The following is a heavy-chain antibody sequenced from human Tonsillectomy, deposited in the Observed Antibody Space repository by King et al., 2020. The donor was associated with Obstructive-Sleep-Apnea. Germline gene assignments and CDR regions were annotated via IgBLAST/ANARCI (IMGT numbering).Heavy chain of an antibody. J-gene: IGHJ6*02. CDR2: IFSHDEE. CDR1: GFSLRNERMG. V-gene: IGHV2-26*01. Sequence: TLKESGPVLVKPTETLTLTCTVSGFSLRNERMGVSWVRQPPGKALEWLAHIFSHDEESYSTSLKSRLTISKDTSKSQVFLIMTNMDPVDTATYYCERIDAHGDFYYAMDVWGQGTTVTVSS. D-gene: IGHD3-3*01. CDR3: ERIDAHGDFYYAMDV.